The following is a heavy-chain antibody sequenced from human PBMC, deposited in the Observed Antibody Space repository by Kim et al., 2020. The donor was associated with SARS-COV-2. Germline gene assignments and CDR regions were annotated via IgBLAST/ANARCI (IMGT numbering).Heavy chain of an antibody. V-gene: IGHV4-39*01. Sequence: SETLSLTCTVSGDSISSSYYYWGWIRQPPGKGLEWIGSIYYNGRTYYNPSLKSRVTISGDTSKNQFSLRLSSVTAADTAVYYCARQGATILVPVVGFDYWGQGTLVTVSS. CDR2: IYYNGRT. CDR3: ARQGATILVPVVGFDY. J-gene: IGHJ4*02. CDR1: GDSISSSYYY. D-gene: IGHD1-26*01.